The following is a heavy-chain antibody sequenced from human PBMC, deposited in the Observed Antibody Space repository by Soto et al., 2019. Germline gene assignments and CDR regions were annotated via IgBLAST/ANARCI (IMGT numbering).Heavy chain of an antibody. Sequence: GGSLRLSCAASGFTFNNYAMRWVRQAPGKRLEWVSGVSGSGESTSYAESVKGRFTISRDNSKNTLYLQMNSLRAEDTAVYYCAKVNSDYNFPDYWGQGTLVTVSS. CDR3: AKVNSDYNFPDY. CDR1: GFTFNNYA. J-gene: IGHJ4*02. V-gene: IGHV3-23*01. CDR2: VSGSGEST. D-gene: IGHD5-12*01.